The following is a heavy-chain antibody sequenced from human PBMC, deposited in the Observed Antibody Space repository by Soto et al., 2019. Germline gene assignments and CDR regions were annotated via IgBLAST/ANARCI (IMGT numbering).Heavy chain of an antibody. CDR2: IGNSGGST. Sequence: PGGSLRLSCAASGFTFSSYALSWVRQAPGKGLEWVSIIGNSGGSTFYADSVKGRCTISRDNSKNTLYQQMNNLRAEDTAVYYCAKHFDSGCPDYWGQGTLVTVSS. V-gene: IGHV3-23*01. CDR1: GFTFSSYA. CDR3: AKHFDSGCPDY. D-gene: IGHD6-19*01. J-gene: IGHJ4*02.